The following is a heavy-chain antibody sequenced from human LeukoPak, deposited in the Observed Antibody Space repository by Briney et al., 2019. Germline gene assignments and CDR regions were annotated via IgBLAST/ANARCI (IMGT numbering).Heavy chain of an antibody. V-gene: IGHV4-34*01. Sequence: SETLSLTCTVSGGSISSYYWSWIRQPPGKGLEWIGEINHSGSTNYNLSLKSRVTISVDTSKNQFSLKLSSVTAADTAVYYCARGLKVDDYVWGSYRFYYYYGMDVWGQGTTVTVSS. J-gene: IGHJ6*02. CDR2: INHSGST. CDR1: GGSISSYY. D-gene: IGHD3-16*02. CDR3: ARGLKVDDYVWGSYRFYYYYGMDV.